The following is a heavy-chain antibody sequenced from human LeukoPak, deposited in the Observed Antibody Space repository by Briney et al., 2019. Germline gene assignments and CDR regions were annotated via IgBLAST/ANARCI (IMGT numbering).Heavy chain of an antibody. CDR2: IYSGGST. CDR1: GFTVSSNY. V-gene: IGHV3-53*01. CDR3: ARVVGYYDSSGYSDY. J-gene: IGHJ4*02. Sequence: GGSLRLSCAASGFTVSSNYMSWVRQAPGKGLEWVSVIYSGGSTYYADSVKGRFTISRDNAKNSLYLQMNSLRAEDTAVYYCARVVGYYDSSGYSDYWGQGTLVTVSS. D-gene: IGHD3-22*01.